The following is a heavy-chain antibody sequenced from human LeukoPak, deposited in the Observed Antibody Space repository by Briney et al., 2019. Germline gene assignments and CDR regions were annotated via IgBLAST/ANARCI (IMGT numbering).Heavy chain of an antibody. CDR1: GFTFSSYD. CDR3: ARGFYGSGSYAAFDI. Sequence: GGSLRLSCAASGFTFSSYDMHWVRHATGKGLEWVSAIGTAGDTYYPGSVKGRFTISRENAKNSLYLQMNSLRAGDTAVYYCARGFYGSGSYAAFDIWGQGTMVTVSS. J-gene: IGHJ3*02. V-gene: IGHV3-13*01. CDR2: IGTAGDT. D-gene: IGHD3-10*01.